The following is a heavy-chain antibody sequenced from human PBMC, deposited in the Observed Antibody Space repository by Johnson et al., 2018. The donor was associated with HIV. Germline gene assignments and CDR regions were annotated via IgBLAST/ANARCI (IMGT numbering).Heavy chain of an antibody. V-gene: IGHV3-48*04. D-gene: IGHD5-18*01. Sequence: VQLVESGGVVAQIGGSLRLSCAASGFTFDAYTMYWVRQPPGKGLEWVSLISSSGSTIYYADSVKGRFTISRDNAKNSLYLQMKSLRAEDTAVYYCASTGIQLWFGTDAFDIWGQGTMVTVSS. CDR3: ASTGIQLWFGTDAFDI. CDR1: GFTFDAYT. CDR2: ISSSGSTI. J-gene: IGHJ3*02.